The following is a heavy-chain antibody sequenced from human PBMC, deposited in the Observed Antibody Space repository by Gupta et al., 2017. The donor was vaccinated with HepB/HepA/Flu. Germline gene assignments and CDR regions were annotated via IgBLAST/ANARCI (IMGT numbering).Heavy chain of an antibody. CDR1: GGSISTSSYY. V-gene: IGHV4-39*01. Sequence: QLQLQESGPGLVKPSETLSLTCTVSGGSISTSSYYWGWIRQPPGKGLEWIGSIYYSGSTYYNPSLKSRVTISVDTSKNQFSLKLSSVTAADTAVYYCASLESWFGEMYYYMDVWGKGTTVTVSS. CDR2: IYYSGST. CDR3: ASLESWFGEMYYYMDV. J-gene: IGHJ6*03. D-gene: IGHD3-10*01.